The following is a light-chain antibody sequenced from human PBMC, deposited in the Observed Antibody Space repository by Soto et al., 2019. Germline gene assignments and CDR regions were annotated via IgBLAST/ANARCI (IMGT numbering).Light chain of an antibody. V-gene: IGKV3-11*01. Sequence: PCPLPPSLPLGETDTFSCRASQTVGSRIAWYQQKPGKAPKLLIYDASNWATGVPSRFSGSGSGTEFTLTISSLEPDDFATYYCQQCRDYVHTFGRGTKVDIK. CDR1: QTVGSR. CDR2: DAS. CDR3: QQCRDYVHT. J-gene: IGKJ3*01.